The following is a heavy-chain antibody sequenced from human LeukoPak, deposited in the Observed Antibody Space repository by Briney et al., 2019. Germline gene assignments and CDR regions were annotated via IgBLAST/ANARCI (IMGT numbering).Heavy chain of an antibody. CDR3: AKAFSRVLTPARNYYYMDV. CDR1: GGSISSSTYH. D-gene: IGHD3-3*01. CDR2: VFHSGRT. V-gene: IGHV4-39*07. J-gene: IGHJ6*03. Sequence: SETLSLTCTVSGGSISSSTYHWGWIRQPPGKGLEWIGSVFHSGRTYCNSSLKSRVIISVDTSKNQFSLKLSSVTAADTAVYYCAKAFSRVLTPARNYYYMDVWGKGTTVTVSS.